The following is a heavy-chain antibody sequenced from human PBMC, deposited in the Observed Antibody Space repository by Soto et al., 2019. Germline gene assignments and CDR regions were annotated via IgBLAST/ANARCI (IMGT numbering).Heavy chain of an antibody. D-gene: IGHD1-26*01. CDR1: GGSISSGGYY. V-gene: IGHV4-31*01. Sequence: QVQLQESGPGLVKPSQTLSLTCTVSGGSISSGGYYWSWIRQHPGKGLEWIGYIYYSGSTYYNPXGXXXXWXGXXYYSGGTYDTPXTXRXLTISVDTSKNQFSLKLSSVTAADTAVYYCARVPDYWGQGTLVTVSS. CDR2: IYYSGST. CDR3: KNQFSLKLSSVTAADTAVYYCARVPDY. J-gene: IGHJ4*02.